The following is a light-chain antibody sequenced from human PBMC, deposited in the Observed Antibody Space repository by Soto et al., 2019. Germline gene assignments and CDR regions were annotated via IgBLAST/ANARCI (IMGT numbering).Light chain of an antibody. CDR1: QSISSY. Sequence: DIQMTQSPSSLSASVGDRVTITCRASQSISSYLNWYQQKPGKAPKLLIYGASNLQSGVPSRFSGSGSGTDFTLTISSLQPEDFATYYCQQSYSTPLTFGGGTKVDI. J-gene: IGKJ4*01. CDR2: GAS. V-gene: IGKV1-39*01. CDR3: QQSYSTPLT.